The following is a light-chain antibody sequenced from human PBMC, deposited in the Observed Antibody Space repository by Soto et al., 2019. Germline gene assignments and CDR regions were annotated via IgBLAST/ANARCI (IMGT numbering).Light chain of an antibody. CDR2: GAS. J-gene: IGKJ4*01. CDR1: QSISSN. Sequence: EMVMTQSPATLSVSPGERATLSCRASQSISSNLAWYQQKPGQAPRLLIYGASTRATGIPGRLSGSGSGTEFTLTISSLQSEDLAVYYCQQYNTWPPSLTFGGGTKVDIK. CDR3: QQYNTWPPSLT. V-gene: IGKV3-15*01.